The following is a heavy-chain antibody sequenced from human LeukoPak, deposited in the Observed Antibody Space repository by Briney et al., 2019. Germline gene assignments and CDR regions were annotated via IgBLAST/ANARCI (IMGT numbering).Heavy chain of an antibody. CDR3: ATFAGEHQAPFDY. CDR1: GYTFTSYY. J-gene: IGHJ4*02. V-gene: IGHV1-46*01. D-gene: IGHD1-26*01. Sequence: ASVKVSCKASGYTFTSYYMHWVRQAPGQGLEWMGIINPSGGSTSYAQKFQGRVTMTRDMSTSTVYMELSSLRSDDTAVYYCATFAGEHQAPFDYWGQGTLVTVSS. CDR2: INPSGGST.